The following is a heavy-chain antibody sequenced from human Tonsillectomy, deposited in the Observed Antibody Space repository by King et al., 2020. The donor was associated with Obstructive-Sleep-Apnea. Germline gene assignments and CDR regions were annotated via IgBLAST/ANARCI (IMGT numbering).Heavy chain of an antibody. J-gene: IGHJ6*02. Sequence: VQLVESGAEVKKPGESLKISCTGSGYRFTTYWIGWVRQMPGKGLEWMGIIYPGDSDTRYSPTFQGQVTISADKSSSTAYVQWSSLKASDTAMYFCARLGGDWLQILDYYYYGMDVWGQGTTVTVS. CDR1: GYRFTTYW. V-gene: IGHV5-51*01. CDR2: IYPGDSDT. D-gene: IGHD5-24*01. CDR3: ARLGGDWLQILDYYYYGMDV.